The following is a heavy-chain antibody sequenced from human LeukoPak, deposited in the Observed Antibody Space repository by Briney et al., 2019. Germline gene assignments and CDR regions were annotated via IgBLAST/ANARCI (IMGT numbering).Heavy chain of an antibody. Sequence: ASVKVSCKASGGTFSSYAISWVRQAPGQGLEWMGGIIPIFGTANYAQKFQGRVTITADESTSTAYMELSSLRSEDTAVYYCARVGLGLVAAADADYWGQGTLVTVSS. CDR3: ARVGLGLVAAADADY. CDR1: GGTFSSYA. D-gene: IGHD6-13*01. J-gene: IGHJ4*02. CDR2: IIPIFGTA. V-gene: IGHV1-69*13.